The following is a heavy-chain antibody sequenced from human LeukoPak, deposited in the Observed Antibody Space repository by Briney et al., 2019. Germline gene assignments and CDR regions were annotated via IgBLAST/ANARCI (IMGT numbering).Heavy chain of an antibody. CDR3: AKDQGGYCSGGSCAILWAFDI. CDR2: ISYDGSNK. CDR1: GFTFSSYG. D-gene: IGHD2-15*01. J-gene: IGHJ3*02. V-gene: IGHV3-30*18. Sequence: PGGSLRLSCAASGFTFSSYGMHWVRQARGKGLEWVAVISYDGSNKYYADSVKGRFTMSRDNSKNTLYVQMNSLRAEDTAVYYCAKDQGGYCSGGSCAILWAFDIWGQGTMVTVSS.